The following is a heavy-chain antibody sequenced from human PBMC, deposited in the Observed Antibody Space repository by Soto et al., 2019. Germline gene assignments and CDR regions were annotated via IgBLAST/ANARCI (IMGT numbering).Heavy chain of an antibody. J-gene: IGHJ5*02. V-gene: IGHV4-31*03. CDR2: IYYSGST. D-gene: IGHD2-2*01. CDR1: GGSISSGGYY. CDR3: ARDAPAAGGGIDP. Sequence: SETLSLTCTVSGGSISSGGYYWSWIRQHPGKGLEWIGYIYYSGSTYYNPSLKSRVTISVDTSKNQFSLKLSSVTAADTAVYYCARDAPAAGGGIDPWGQGTLVTVSS.